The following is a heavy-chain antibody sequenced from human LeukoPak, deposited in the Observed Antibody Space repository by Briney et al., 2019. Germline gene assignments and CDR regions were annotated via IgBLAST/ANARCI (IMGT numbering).Heavy chain of an antibody. Sequence: PSETLSLTCTVSGGSISSYYWSWIRLPAGKGLEWIGRIYTSGSTNYNPSLKSRVTISVDKSKNQFSLKLSSVTAADTAVYYCARATIAVAGFPFDYWGQGTLVTVSS. D-gene: IGHD6-19*01. V-gene: IGHV4-4*07. J-gene: IGHJ4*02. CDR2: IYTSGST. CDR3: ARATIAVAGFPFDY. CDR1: GGSISSYY.